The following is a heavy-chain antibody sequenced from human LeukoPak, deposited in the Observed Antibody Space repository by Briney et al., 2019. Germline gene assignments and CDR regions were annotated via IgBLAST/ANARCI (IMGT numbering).Heavy chain of an antibody. V-gene: IGHV3-30*03. CDR2: ISYDGSNK. CDR1: GFTFSSYG. D-gene: IGHD3-10*01. Sequence: GGSLRLSCAASGFTFSSYGMHWVRQAPGKGLEWVAVISYDGSNKYYADSVKGRFTIFRDNSKNTLYLQMNSLRAEDTAVYYCARPMVRGVNCYYYGMDVWGQGTTVIVSS. CDR3: ARPMVRGVNCYYYGMDV. J-gene: IGHJ6*02.